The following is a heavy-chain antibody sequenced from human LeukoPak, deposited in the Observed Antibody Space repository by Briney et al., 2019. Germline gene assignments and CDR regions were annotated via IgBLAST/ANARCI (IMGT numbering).Heavy chain of an antibody. Sequence: GASVKVSCKVSGYTLSDLAMHWVRQAPGKGLEWMGGLDPEDREAIYAQPLQGRVTMTEDASSDTAYMVLSSLRSEDTAVYYCATRNFGDYGAFDIWGQGTMVTVSS. J-gene: IGHJ3*02. CDR2: LDPEDREA. V-gene: IGHV1-24*01. CDR3: ATRNFGDYGAFDI. CDR1: GYTLSDLA. D-gene: IGHD4-17*01.